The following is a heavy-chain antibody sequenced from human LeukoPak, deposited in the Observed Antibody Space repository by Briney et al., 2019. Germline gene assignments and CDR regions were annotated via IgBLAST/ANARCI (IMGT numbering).Heavy chain of an antibody. D-gene: IGHD1-1*01. CDR2: IYYSGST. V-gene: IGHV4-39*01. Sequence: NPSETLSLTCTVSGGSISSSSYYWGWIRQPPGKGLEWIGSIYYSGSTYYNPSLKSRVTISVDTSKNQFSLKLSSVTAADTAVYYCARHDRQLERRSAFDIWGQGTMVTVSS. CDR3: ARHDRQLERRSAFDI. J-gene: IGHJ3*02. CDR1: GGSISSSSYY.